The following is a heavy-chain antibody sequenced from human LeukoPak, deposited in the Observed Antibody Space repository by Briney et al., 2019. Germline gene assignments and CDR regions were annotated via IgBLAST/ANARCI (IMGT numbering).Heavy chain of an antibody. CDR3: ARLGWLQPFHY. J-gene: IGHJ4*02. D-gene: IGHD5-24*01. V-gene: IGHV4-39*01. CDR1: GGSISSSTYY. Sequence: PSETLSLTCNVSGGSISSSTYYWGWIRQPPGKGLEWIGTIYYSGNTYYNPSLKSRVTISVGTSKNQFSLKLRSVTAADTAVYYCARLGWLQPFHYWGQGTLVTVSS. CDR2: IYYSGNT.